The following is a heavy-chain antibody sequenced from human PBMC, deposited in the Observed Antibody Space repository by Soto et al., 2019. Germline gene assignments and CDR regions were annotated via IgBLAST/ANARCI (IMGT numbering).Heavy chain of an antibody. V-gene: IGHV3-30-3*01. CDR1: GFTFSSYA. D-gene: IGHD2-15*01. CDR3: ARDGGRSGNAEYYYYYGMDV. J-gene: IGHJ6*02. Sequence: QVQLVESGGGVVQPGRSLRLSCAASGFTFSSYAMHWVRQAPGKGLEWVAVISYDGSNKYYADSVKGRFTISRDNSKNTLYLQMNSPRAEDTAVYYCARDGGRSGNAEYYYYYGMDVWGQGTTVTVSS. CDR2: ISYDGSNK.